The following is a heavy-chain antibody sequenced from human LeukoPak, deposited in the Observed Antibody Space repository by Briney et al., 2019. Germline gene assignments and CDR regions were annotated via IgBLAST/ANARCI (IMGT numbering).Heavy chain of an antibody. CDR1: GFTVSSNY. CDR3: ARGGATRGRFEN. D-gene: IGHD1-26*01. CDR2: IYSGGST. Sequence: GGSLRLSCAASGFTVSSNYMNWVRQAAGKGLEWVSVIYSGGSTYYADSVKGRFTTSRDNSKNTLYLQMNSLRAEDTAVYYCARGGATRGRFENWGQGTLVTVSS. V-gene: IGHV3-66*01. J-gene: IGHJ4*02.